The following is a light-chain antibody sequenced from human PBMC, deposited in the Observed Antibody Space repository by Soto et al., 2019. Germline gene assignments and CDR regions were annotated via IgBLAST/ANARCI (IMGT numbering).Light chain of an antibody. V-gene: IGKV1-9*01. Sequence: DIQLTQSPSFLSASVGDRVTITCRASQGINDYLAWYQQKPGKAPKLLIYAASTLQSEVPSRFSGSASGTEFTLTISSLQPADFATYYCQQFKTYPLTFGGGTKVEVK. CDR2: AAS. CDR1: QGINDY. J-gene: IGKJ4*01. CDR3: QQFKTYPLT.